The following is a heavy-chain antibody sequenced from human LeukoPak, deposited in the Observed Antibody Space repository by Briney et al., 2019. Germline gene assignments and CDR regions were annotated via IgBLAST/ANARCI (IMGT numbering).Heavy chain of an antibody. CDR1: GFTFSTYA. D-gene: IGHD1-7*01. J-gene: IGHJ4*02. CDR3: AREALGTGTTLDFDY. CDR2: IWYDGSNE. Sequence: GGSLRLSCATSGFTFSTYAMHWVRQAPGKGLEWVAVIWYDGSNEHYADSVKGRFTISRDNSRNTLYLQMNSLRVEDTAVYYCAREALGTGTTLDFDYWGQGTLLTVSS. V-gene: IGHV3-33*01.